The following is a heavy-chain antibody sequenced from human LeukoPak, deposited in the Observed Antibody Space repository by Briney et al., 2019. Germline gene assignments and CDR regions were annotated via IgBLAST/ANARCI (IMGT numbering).Heavy chain of an antibody. D-gene: IGHD3-16*02. CDR3: ARGTAGYHSSYFDY. Sequence: PGGSLRLSCAASGFTFSSPWMHWVRQAPGKGLVWVSRINSDGSATAYADSVKGRFTIPRDNAENTLYLQMNSLRAEDTAVYYCARGTAGYHSSYFDYWGQGTLVTVSS. V-gene: IGHV3-74*01. CDR1: GFTFSSPW. CDR2: INSDGSAT. J-gene: IGHJ4*02.